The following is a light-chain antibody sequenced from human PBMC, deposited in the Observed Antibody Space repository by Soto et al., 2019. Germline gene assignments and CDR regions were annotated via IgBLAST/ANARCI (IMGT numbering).Light chain of an antibody. CDR3: QQYGSSPRT. Sequence: EFALTQPRGPRSLSPGERATLYCRASQSVSSNFLAWYQQKPGQAPRLLISGASNRATGIPDRFSGSGSGTDFTLTISRLEPEDFAVYYCQQYGSSPRTFGQGTKVDIK. J-gene: IGKJ1*01. V-gene: IGKV3-20*01. CDR2: GAS. CDR1: QSVSSNF.